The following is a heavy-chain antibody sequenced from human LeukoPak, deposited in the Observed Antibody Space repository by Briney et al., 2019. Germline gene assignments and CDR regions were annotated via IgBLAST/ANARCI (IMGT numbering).Heavy chain of an antibody. Sequence: GGSLRLSCAASGFTFSSYAMSWVRQAPGKGLEWVANIKQDGSEKYYVDSVKGRFTISRDNAKNSLYLQMNSLRAEDTAVYYCANRPYCSGGSCYDYWGQGTLVTVSS. J-gene: IGHJ4*02. CDR1: GFTFSSYA. CDR3: ANRPYCSGGSCYDY. CDR2: IKQDGSEK. V-gene: IGHV3-7*03. D-gene: IGHD2-15*01.